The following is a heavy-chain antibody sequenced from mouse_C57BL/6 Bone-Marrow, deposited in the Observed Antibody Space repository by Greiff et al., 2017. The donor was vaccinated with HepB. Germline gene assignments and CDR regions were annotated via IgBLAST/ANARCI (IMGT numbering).Heavy chain of an antibody. J-gene: IGHJ4*01. CDR1: GYTFTSYW. CDR3: ARDSSGYEGYYAMDY. D-gene: IGHD3-2*02. V-gene: IGHV1-53*01. CDR2: INPSNGGT. Sequence: QVQLQQPGTELVKPGASVKLSCKASGYTFTSYWMHWVKQRPGQGLEWIGNINPSNGGTNYNEKFKSKATLTVDKSSSTAYMQLSSLTAEDSAVYYGARDSSGYEGYYAMDYWGQGTSVTVSS.